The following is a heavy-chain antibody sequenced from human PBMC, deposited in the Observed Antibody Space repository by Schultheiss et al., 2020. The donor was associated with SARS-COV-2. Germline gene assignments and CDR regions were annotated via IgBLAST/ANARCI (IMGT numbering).Heavy chain of an antibody. D-gene: IGHD1-1*01. J-gene: IGHJ6*03. CDR1: GGSFSGYY. V-gene: IGHV4-34*01. CDR2: IYYSGST. Sequence: PSETLSLTCAVYGGSFSGYYWSWIRQPPGKGLEWIGYIYYSGSTYYNPSLKSRVTISVDTSKNQFSLKLSSVTAADTAVYYYATTYHDQYYYYMDVWGKGTTVTVSS. CDR3: ATTYHDQYYYYMDV.